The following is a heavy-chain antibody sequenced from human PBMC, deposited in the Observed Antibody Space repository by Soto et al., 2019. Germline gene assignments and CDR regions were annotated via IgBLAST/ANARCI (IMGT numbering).Heavy chain of an antibody. CDR3: ARGPGAYYYGSGRSGYMDV. D-gene: IGHD3-10*01. CDR2: INHSGST. V-gene: IGHV4-39*07. CDR1: GGSISNSSYL. Sequence: SETLSLTCTVSGGSISNSSYLWGWIRQPPGKGLEWIGEINHSGSTNYNPSLKSRVTISVDTSKNRFSLKLSSVTAADTAVYYCARGPGAYYYGSGRSGYMDVWGKGTTVTVSS. J-gene: IGHJ6*03.